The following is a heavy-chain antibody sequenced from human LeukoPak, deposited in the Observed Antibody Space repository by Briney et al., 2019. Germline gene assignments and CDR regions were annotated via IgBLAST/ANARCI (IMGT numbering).Heavy chain of an antibody. V-gene: IGHV4-59*01. CDR2: IYSSGTT. CDR3: ARAGMTTVSPWGFDP. D-gene: IGHD4-17*01. J-gene: IGHJ5*02. CDR1: GGSISSYY. Sequence: NPSETLSLTCTVSGGSISSYYWSWIRQPPGKGLEWIGYIYSSGTTNYNLSLKSRLTISVDTPKNQFSLKLSSVTAADTAVYYCARAGMTTVSPWGFDPWGQGTLVTVSS.